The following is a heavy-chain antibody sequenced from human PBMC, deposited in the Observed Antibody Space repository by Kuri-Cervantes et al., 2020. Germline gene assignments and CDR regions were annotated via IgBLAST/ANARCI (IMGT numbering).Heavy chain of an antibody. CDR3: AKGVTPGLRYFDWLSDY. CDR2: ISGSGGST. CDR1: GFTFSSYA. Sequence: LSLTCAASGFTFSSYAMSWVPQAPGKGLEWVSAISGSGGSTYYADSVKGRFTISRDNSKNTLYLQMNSLRAEDTAVYYCAKGVTPGLRYFDWLSDYWGQGTLVTVSS. D-gene: IGHD3-9*01. J-gene: IGHJ4*02. V-gene: IGHV3-23*01.